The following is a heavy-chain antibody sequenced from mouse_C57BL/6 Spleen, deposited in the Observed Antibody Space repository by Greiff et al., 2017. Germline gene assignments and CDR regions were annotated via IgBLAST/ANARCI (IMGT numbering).Heavy chain of an antibody. J-gene: IGHJ4*01. CDR3: ARWDTTVGYYFAMDD. Sequence: QVQLQQPGAELVKPGASVKLSCKASGYTFTSYWMHWVKQRPGQGLEWIGMIHPNSGSTNYNEKFKSKATLTVDKSSSTAYMQLSSLTSEDSAVYYCARWDTTVGYYFAMDDWGQGTSVTVSS. V-gene: IGHV1-64*01. CDR1: GYTFTSYW. D-gene: IGHD1-1*01. CDR2: IHPNSGST.